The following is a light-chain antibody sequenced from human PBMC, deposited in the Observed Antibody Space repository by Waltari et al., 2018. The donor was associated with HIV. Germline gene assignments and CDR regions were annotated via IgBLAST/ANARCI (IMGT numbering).Light chain of an antibody. J-gene: IGKJ1*01. CDR3: QEYYSHYPT. CDR2: WAS. V-gene: IGKV4-1*01. Sequence: DVVLTQSPDSVAVSLGERATINCKSSQSLLYRFDGQHYLVWYQQRPGYSPKLLISWASTRESGVPDRFSGSGSGTDFTLTINNVRPEDAAVYYCQEYYSHYPTFGQGTKVEIK. CDR1: QSLLYRFDGQHY.